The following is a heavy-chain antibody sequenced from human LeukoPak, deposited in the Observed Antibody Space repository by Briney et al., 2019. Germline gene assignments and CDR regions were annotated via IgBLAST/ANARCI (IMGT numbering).Heavy chain of an antibody. J-gene: IGHJ4*02. Sequence: GGSLRLSCEASGFSLSDHWMHWIRHVPGKGLVWGSRINTDGRTTNYADSVKGRFTISRDSGKNTLYLQMNSLRADDTAVYYCARTIVAATGNDYWGQGTLVTVSS. CDR3: ARTIVAATGNDY. CDR1: GFSLSDHW. V-gene: IGHV3-74*01. CDR2: INTDGRTT. D-gene: IGHD6-13*01.